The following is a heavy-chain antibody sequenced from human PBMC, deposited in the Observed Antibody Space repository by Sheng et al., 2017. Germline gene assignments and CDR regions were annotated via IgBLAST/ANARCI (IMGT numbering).Heavy chain of an antibody. D-gene: IGHD6-13*01. J-gene: IGHJ6*03. Sequence: QVQLQESGPGLVKPSETLSLTCTVSGGSISSYYWSWIRQPPGKGLEWIGYIYYSGSTNYNPSLKSRVTISVDTSKNQFSLKLSSVTAADTAVYYCARGXQQLVYYYYYMDVWGQGTTGHRSP. V-gene: IGHV4-59*12. CDR1: GGSISSYY. CDR2: IYYSGST. CDR3: ARGXQQLVYYYYYMDV.